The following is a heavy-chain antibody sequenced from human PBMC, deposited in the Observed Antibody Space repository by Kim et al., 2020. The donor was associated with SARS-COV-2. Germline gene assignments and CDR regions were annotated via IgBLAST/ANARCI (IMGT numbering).Heavy chain of an antibody. CDR1: GGSISSGGYY. J-gene: IGHJ4*02. CDR3: TREHIEIFDY. V-gene: IGHV4-31*03. CDR2: IYYSGST. D-gene: IGHD2-21*01. Sequence: SETLSLTCTVSGGSISSGGYYWSWIRQHPGKGLEWIGYIYYSGSTYYNPSLKSRVTISVDTSKNQFSLKLSSVTAADTAVYYCTREHIEIFDYWGQGTLVTVSS.